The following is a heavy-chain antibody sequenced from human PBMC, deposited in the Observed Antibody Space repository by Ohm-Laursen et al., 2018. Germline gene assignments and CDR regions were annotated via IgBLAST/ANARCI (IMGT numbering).Heavy chain of an antibody. Sequence: SLRLSCSASGFTFSSYGMHWVRQAPGKGLEWVAVIWYDGSNKYYADSVKGRFTISRDNSKNTLYLQMNSLRAEDTAVYYCAKCFGSSWVYFDYWGQGTLVTVSS. J-gene: IGHJ4*02. CDR3: AKCFGSSWVYFDY. CDR2: IWYDGSNK. D-gene: IGHD6-6*01. CDR1: GFTFSSYG. V-gene: IGHV3-33*06.